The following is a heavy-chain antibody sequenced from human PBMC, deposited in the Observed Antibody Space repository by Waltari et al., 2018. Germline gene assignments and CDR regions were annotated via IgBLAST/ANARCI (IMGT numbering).Heavy chain of an antibody. V-gene: IGHV4-4*07. CDR2: IYTSGST. CDR3: ARDLGDFWSGWGPFDP. Sequence: QVQLQESGPGLVKPSETLSLTCTVSGGSISSYYWSWIRQPAGKGLEWIGRIYTSGSTNYNPARKSRGTMSVDTSKNQFSLKLSSVTAADTAVYYCARDLGDFWSGWGPFDPWGQGTLVTVSS. CDR1: GGSISSYY. J-gene: IGHJ5*02. D-gene: IGHD3-3*01.